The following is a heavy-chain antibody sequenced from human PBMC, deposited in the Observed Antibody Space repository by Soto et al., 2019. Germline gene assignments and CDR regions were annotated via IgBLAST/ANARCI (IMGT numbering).Heavy chain of an antibody. CDR1: GGSVRSGGYY. J-gene: IGHJ6*02. D-gene: IGHD3-16*01. V-gene: IGHV4-61*08. Sequence: PSLTLSFTGTVSGGSVRSGGYYWSWIRQPPGKGQERMGYSYSSGSTNYTPSLKSRATISVDTSTNQFSLKLSSVTAEDTDVYYCARGGVVSAPSYYYGMDVWGQGTTVTVSS. CDR3: ARGGVVSAPSYYYGMDV. CDR2: SYSSGST.